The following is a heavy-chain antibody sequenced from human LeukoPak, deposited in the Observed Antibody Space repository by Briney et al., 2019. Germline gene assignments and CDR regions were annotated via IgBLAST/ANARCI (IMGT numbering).Heavy chain of an antibody. CDR2: INPSGGST. CDR1: GYTFTSYY. V-gene: IGHV1-46*01. D-gene: IGHD3-22*01. Sequence: ASVKVSCKASGYTFTSYYMHWVRQAPGQGLEWMGIINPSGGSTSCAQKFQGRVTMTRDTSTSTVYMELSSLRSEDTAVYYCARDPSYYYDSSGYFGLDFDYWGQGTLVTVSS. CDR3: ARDPSYYYDSSGYFGLDFDY. J-gene: IGHJ4*02.